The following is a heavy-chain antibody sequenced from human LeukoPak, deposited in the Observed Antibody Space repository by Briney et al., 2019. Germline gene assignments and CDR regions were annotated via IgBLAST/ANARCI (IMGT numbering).Heavy chain of an antibody. CDR1: GGSFSGYY. V-gene: IGHV4-34*01. Sequence: PSETLSLTCAVYGGSFSGYYWSWIRQPAGKGLEWIGEINHSGSTNYNPSLKSRVTISVDTSKNQFSLKLTSVTAADTAVYFCARRRWLQLGYFDYWGQGTLVTVSS. D-gene: IGHD5-24*01. J-gene: IGHJ4*02. CDR3: ARRRWLQLGYFDY. CDR2: INHSGST.